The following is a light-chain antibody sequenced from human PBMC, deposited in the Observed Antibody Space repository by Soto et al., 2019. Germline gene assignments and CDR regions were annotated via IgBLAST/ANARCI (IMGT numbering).Light chain of an antibody. CDR3: GTWDSSLSVVV. J-gene: IGLJ2*01. CDR2: DNS. CDR1: YSNIGSNF. Sequence: QSVLTQSSSVSAAAGQKVSISCSGSYSNIGSNFVSWYQHVPGSAPKLVIYDNSQRPSGIPDRFSGSKSGSSATLGITGLQTGDEADYYCGTWDSSLSVVVFGGGTKLTVL. V-gene: IGLV1-51*01.